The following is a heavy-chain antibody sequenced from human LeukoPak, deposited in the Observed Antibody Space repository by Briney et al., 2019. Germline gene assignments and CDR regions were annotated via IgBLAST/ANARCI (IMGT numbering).Heavy chain of an antibody. CDR1: GFTFNYYN. CDR3: ARGTSSSSWDY. CDR2: ISSSSSYI. V-gene: IGHV3-21*01. Sequence: PGESLRLSCDASGFTFNYYNMNWVRQAPGKGLEWVSSISSSSSYIYYADSVKGRFTISRDNAKNSLYLQMNSLRAEDTAVYYCARGTSSSSWDYWGQGTLVTVSS. D-gene: IGHD6-13*01. J-gene: IGHJ4*02.